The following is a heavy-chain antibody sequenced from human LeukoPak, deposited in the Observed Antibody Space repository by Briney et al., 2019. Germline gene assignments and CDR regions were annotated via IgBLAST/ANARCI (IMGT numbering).Heavy chain of an antibody. D-gene: IGHD3-3*01. Sequence: GGSPRLSCAASGFAFSNHWLHWVRQAPGKGLVWLSHVKNDGSSTNYADSVRGRFTISRDNAKNTLYLQMNSLRAEHTAVYYCARGNDYWSGYIDYWGQGTLVTVSS. V-gene: IGHV3-74*01. J-gene: IGHJ4*02. CDR3: ARGNDYWSGYIDY. CDR2: VKNDGSST. CDR1: GFAFSNHW.